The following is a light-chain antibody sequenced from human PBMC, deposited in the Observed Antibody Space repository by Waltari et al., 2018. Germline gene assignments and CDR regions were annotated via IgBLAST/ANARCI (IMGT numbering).Light chain of an antibody. CDR1: QGISSY. V-gene: IGKV1-8*01. CDR2: AAS. J-gene: IGKJ2*01. Sequence: AIRMTQSPSSLSASTGDSVTITCRASQGISSYLAWYQQKPGKAPKLLIYAASTLQSGVPSRFSGSGSGTDFTLTISCLQSEDFATYYCQQYYSYPPTFGQGTKLEI. CDR3: QQYYSYPPT.